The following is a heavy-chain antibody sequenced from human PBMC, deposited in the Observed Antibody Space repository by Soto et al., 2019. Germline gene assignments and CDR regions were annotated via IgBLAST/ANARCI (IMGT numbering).Heavy chain of an antibody. CDR2: INHSGST. Sequence: QVQLQQWGAGLLKPSETLSLTCAVYGGSFSGYYWSWIRQPPGKGLEWIGEINHSGSTNYNPSLKSRVTISVDTSNNQFSLKLSSVTAADTAVYYCARVWITFGGVLAPSIHYYGMDVWGQGPTVTVSS. V-gene: IGHV4-34*02. J-gene: IGHJ6*02. D-gene: IGHD3-16*02. CDR1: GGSFSGYY. CDR3: ARVWITFGGVLAPSIHYYGMDV.